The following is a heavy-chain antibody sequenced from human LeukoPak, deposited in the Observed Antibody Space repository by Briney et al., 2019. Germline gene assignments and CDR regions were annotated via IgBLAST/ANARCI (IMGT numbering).Heavy chain of an antibody. J-gene: IGHJ5*02. Sequence: QAGGSLRLSCAASGFTFSSYEMDWVRQAPGKGLEWVSGISPNGVITYYADSVKGRFTISRDNSKGTVYLRMSSLRPEDTAVYYCARDVLRISYYYGSGSYWSWFDPWGQGTLVTVSS. CDR3: ARDVLRISYYYGSGSYWSWFDP. D-gene: IGHD3-10*01. CDR1: GFTFSSYE. V-gene: IGHV3-23*01. CDR2: ISPNGVIT.